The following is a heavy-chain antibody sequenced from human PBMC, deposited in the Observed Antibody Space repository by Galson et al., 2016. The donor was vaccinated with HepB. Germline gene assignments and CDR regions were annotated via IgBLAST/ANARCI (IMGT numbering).Heavy chain of an antibody. D-gene: IGHD2-21*01. CDR2: IWHGGRKN. J-gene: IGHJ6*03. CDR3: ARDGQGLLLGNYYYYMDV. CDR1: GFTFRDYG. Sequence: SLRLSCAASGFTFRDYGLHWVRQAPGKGLEWVAVIWHGGRKNYYADSVKGRLTISRDNSQNTLYLQMNSLRAEDTAVYYCARDGQGLLLGNYYYYMDVWGKGTTVSVSS. V-gene: IGHV3-33*01.